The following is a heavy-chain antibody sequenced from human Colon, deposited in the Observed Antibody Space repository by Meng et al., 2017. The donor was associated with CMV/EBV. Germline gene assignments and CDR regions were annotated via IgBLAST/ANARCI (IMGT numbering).Heavy chain of an antibody. CDR3: ARATDDAFDF. Sequence: ASVKVSCKASGGTFSDNVITWVRQAPGQGLEWMGWINPKLGGPTYANKFQGRVTVTKDTSIGTVYMELTRLTSDDTAIYYCARATDDAFDFWGQGTMVTVSS. CDR2: INPKLGGP. J-gene: IGHJ3*01. CDR1: GGTFSDNV. V-gene: IGHV1-2*02.